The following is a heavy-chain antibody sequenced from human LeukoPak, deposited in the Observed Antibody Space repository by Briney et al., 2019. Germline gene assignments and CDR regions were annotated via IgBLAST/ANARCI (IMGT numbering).Heavy chain of an antibody. CDR1: GFAFNTYA. V-gene: IGHV3-33*01. D-gene: IGHD3-3*01. CDR3: ARGEYYDFWSGYFDY. Sequence: PGGSLRLSCAASGFAFNTYAMHWVRQAPGQGLEWVALIWHDGSHKFYSNSVRGQFTISRDNSKNTVSLQMNSLRAEDTAVYYCARGEYYDFWSGYFDYWGQGTLVTVSS. J-gene: IGHJ4*02. CDR2: IWHDGSHK.